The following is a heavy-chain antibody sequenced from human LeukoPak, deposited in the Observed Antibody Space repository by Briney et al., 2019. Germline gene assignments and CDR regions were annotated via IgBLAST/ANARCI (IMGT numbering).Heavy chain of an antibody. J-gene: IGHJ5*02. Sequence: PGGSLRLTCTPSGFTFSNYGMTWVRQAPGKGLEWVSYISSSSSTIFYADSVKGRFTISRDHAKNSLYLQMYSLRDEDTAMYYCTKLGNHWADGDYWADASWGQGTLVTVSS. V-gene: IGHV3-48*02. CDR3: TKLGNHWADGDYWADAS. D-gene: IGHD1-14*01. CDR1: GFTFSNYG. CDR2: ISSSSSTI.